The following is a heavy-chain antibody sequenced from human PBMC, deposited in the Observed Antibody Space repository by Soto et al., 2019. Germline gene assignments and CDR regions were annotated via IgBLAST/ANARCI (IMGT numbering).Heavy chain of an antibody. V-gene: IGHV5-51*01. Sequence: GESLKISCQAYGYDLTSYWFGWVRQMPGKGLEWRGTVYPRDSHTRYSPSFQGQVTISADKSISTAYLQWSSLKASDTAMYYCARQSGETYTPMDHWGQGTLVTVSS. J-gene: IGHJ4*02. CDR2: VYPRDSHT. CDR3: ARQSGETYTPMDH. D-gene: IGHD5-18*01. CDR1: GYDLTSYW.